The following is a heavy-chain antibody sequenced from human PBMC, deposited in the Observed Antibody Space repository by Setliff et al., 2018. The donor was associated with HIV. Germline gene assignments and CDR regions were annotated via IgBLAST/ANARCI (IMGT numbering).Heavy chain of an antibody. CDR2: VSPYNGHT. Sequence: ASVKVSCKASGYTFTNFGVGWVRQAPGQGLEWMGWVSPYNGHTKYAQRFQGRVTMSTDTSTSTIYMELTSLRSDDTAVYYCARVQWVVSSNVGLDYWGQGTLVTVSS. J-gene: IGHJ4*02. CDR1: GYTFTNFG. V-gene: IGHV1-18*01. D-gene: IGHD6-19*01. CDR3: ARVQWVVSSNVGLDY.